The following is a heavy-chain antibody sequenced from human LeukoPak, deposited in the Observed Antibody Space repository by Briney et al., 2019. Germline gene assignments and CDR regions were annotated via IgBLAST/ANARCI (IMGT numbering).Heavy chain of an antibody. J-gene: IGHJ3*02. CDR2: IYYSGST. V-gene: IGHV4-39*01. CDR1: GGSISSSSYY. D-gene: IGHD2-21*01. CDR3: ARHEEAYCGGDCYYDAFDI. Sequence: SETLSLTCTVSGGSISSSSYYWGWVRQPPGKGLEWIGSIYYSGSTYYNPSLKSRVTISVDTSKNQFSLKLSSVTAADTAVYYCARHEEAYCGGDCYYDAFDIWGQGTMVTVSS.